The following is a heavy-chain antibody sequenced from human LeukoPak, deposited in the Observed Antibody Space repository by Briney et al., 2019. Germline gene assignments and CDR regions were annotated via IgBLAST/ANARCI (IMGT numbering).Heavy chain of an antibody. J-gene: IGHJ1*01. CDR3: ARVGCSGGSCYSSADF. D-gene: IGHD2-15*01. Sequence: VRQAPGQGLEWMGWISGYNGNTNYAQKFQGRVTLTTDTSTSTADMELRSLRPDDTAVYYCARVGCSGGSCYSSADFWGQGTLVTVSS. CDR2: ISGYNGNT. V-gene: IGHV1-18*01.